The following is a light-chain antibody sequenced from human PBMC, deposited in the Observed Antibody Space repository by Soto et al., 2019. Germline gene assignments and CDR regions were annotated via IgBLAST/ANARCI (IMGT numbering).Light chain of an antibody. CDR2: EAS. V-gene: IGLV2-23*01. CDR3: AAWDDSLNAL. CDR1: SSDVGSHNL. Sequence: QSVLTQPASVSGSPGQSITISCTGTSSDVGSHNLVSWYQQYPGKAPKLVISEASKRPSGVSNRFSGSKSGSTASLTISGLQAEDEADYYCAAWDDSLNALFGTGTKLTVL. J-gene: IGLJ1*01.